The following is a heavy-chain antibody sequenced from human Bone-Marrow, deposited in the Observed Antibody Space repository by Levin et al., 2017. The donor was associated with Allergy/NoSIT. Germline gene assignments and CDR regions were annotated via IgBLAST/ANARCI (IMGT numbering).Heavy chain of an antibody. J-gene: IGHJ6*02. CDR1: GGTFSSYA. CDR3: ARACSSTSCYNGLGYYYGMDV. Sequence: KISCKASGGTFSSYAISWVRQAPGQGLEWMGGIIPIFGTANYAQKFQGRVTITADKSTSTAYMELSSLRSEDTAVYYCARACSSTSCYNGLGYYYGMDVWGQGTTVTVSS. CDR2: IIPIFGTA. D-gene: IGHD2-2*02. V-gene: IGHV1-69*06.